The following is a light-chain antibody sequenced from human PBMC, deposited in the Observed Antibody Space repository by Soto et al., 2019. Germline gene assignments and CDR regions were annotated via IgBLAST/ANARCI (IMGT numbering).Light chain of an antibody. Sequence: EIVLTQSPATLSVSPGARATLSCRASKSVSRNLAWYQQKPGQAPRLLIYSSSIRAAGIPARFSGSASGTGFTLTISSLEPEDSAVYYCQQRHMWPITFGQGTRLEIK. V-gene: IGKV3-11*01. CDR1: KSVSRN. CDR2: SSS. J-gene: IGKJ5*01. CDR3: QQRHMWPIT.